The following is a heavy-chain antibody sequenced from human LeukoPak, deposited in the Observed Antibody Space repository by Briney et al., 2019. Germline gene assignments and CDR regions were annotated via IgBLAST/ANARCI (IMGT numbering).Heavy chain of an antibody. V-gene: IGHV4-34*09. CDR1: GGSFSGYY. CDR3: ARSVVPAAIQVLDWFDP. CDR2: INHSGST. D-gene: IGHD2-2*01. J-gene: IGHJ5*02. Sequence: SETLSLTCAVYGGSFSGYYWSWIRQPPGKGLEWIGEINHSGSTNYNPSLKSRVTISVDTSKNQFSLKLSSVTAADTAVYYCARSVVPAAIQVLDWFDPWGQGTLVTVSS.